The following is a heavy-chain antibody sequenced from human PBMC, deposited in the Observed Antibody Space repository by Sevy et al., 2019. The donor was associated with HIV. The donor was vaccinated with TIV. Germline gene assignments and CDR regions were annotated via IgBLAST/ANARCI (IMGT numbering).Heavy chain of an antibody. Sequence: SETLSLTCAVYGGSFSGYHWSWIRQPPGKGLEWIGEINHSGSTNYNPSLKSRVTISVDTSKNQFSLKLSSVTAADTAVYYCARGPGIAAAAYYYYGMDVWGQGTTVTVSS. V-gene: IGHV4-34*01. J-gene: IGHJ6*02. D-gene: IGHD6-13*01. CDR3: ARGPGIAAAAYYYYGMDV. CDR2: INHSGST. CDR1: GGSFSGYH.